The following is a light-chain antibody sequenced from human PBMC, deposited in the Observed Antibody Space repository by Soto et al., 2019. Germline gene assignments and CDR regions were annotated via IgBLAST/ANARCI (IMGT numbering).Light chain of an antibody. CDR3: QHYSAYSAT. V-gene: IGKV1-5*01. J-gene: IGKJ1*01. Sequence: DIQMTQSPPTLSASIGDRVTVTCRASQSISSWLAWLQQKPGKAPKLLISDASSLESGVPSRFSGSGSGTEFTLTISSLQPEDSATYYCQHYSAYSATFGQGTTGDIK. CDR1: QSISSW. CDR2: DAS.